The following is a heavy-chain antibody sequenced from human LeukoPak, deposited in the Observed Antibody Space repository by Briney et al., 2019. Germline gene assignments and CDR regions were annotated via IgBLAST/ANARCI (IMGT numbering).Heavy chain of an antibody. CDR1: GITFSNYY. D-gene: IGHD2-8*01. CDR3: ARFGVYGEIDY. J-gene: IGHJ4*02. V-gene: IGHV3-11*04. CDR2: ISSSGSTI. Sequence: NPGGSLRLSCAASGITFSNYYMSWIRQAPGKGLEWVSYISSSGSTIYYADSVKGRFTISRDNAKNSPYLQMNSLRAEDTAVYYCARFGVYGEIDYWGQGTLVTVSS.